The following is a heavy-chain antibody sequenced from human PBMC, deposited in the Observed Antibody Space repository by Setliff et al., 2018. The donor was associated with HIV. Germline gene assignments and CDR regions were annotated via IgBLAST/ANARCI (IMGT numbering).Heavy chain of an antibody. D-gene: IGHD3-9*01. J-gene: IGHJ3*02. Sequence: ASVKVSCKASGYTFTSYGISWVRQAPGQGLEWMGWISADTGNTNFAEKFQGRVTMTEDTSTDTAYMALSSLRSEDTAMYYCATSGFYDILTGPTPGVFDIWGQGTMVTVSS. CDR3: ATSGFYDILTGPTPGVFDI. V-gene: IGHV1-18*01. CDR2: ISADTGNT. CDR1: GYTFTSYG.